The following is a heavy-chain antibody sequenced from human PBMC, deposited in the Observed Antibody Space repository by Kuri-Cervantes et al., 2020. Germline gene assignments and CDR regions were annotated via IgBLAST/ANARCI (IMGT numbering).Heavy chain of an antibody. Sequence: GESLKISCKGSGYSFTSYWIGWVRQMPGKGLEWIGIIYPGDSDTRYSPSFQGQVTISADKSISTAYLQWSSLKASDTAMYYCARQPPPTVVTPYYFDYWGQGTLVTVSS. CDR3: ARQPPPTVVTPYYFDY. D-gene: IGHD4-23*01. CDR1: GYSFTSYW. V-gene: IGHV5-51*01. J-gene: IGHJ4*02. CDR2: IYPGDSDT.